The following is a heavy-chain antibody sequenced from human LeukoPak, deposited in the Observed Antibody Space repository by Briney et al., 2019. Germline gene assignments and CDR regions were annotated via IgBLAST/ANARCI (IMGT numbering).Heavy chain of an antibody. CDR2: ISSSGSTI. Sequence: GGSLRLSCAASGFTFSTYEMNWVRQAPAKGLEWIAYISSSGSTIYYADSVKGRFTISRDNAKNSLYLQMNSLRAEDTAVYYCARGRDIVAIPVAMLLDYWGQGALVTVSS. D-gene: IGHD2-2*01. V-gene: IGHV3-48*03. J-gene: IGHJ4*02. CDR1: GFTFSTYE. CDR3: ARGRDIVAIPVAMLLDY.